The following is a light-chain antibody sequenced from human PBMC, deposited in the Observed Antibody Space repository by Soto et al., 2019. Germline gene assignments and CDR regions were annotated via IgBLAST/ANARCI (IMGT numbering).Light chain of an antibody. CDR1: QSISIW. Sequence: DIQMTQSPSTLSASVGDRVTITCRASQSISIWLAWYQQKPGKAPKILIYKASSLESGVPSRFSGSGSGTEFTLTISSLEPEDFAVYYCQQRGDWPPITFGQGTRLEIK. V-gene: IGKV1-5*03. J-gene: IGKJ5*01. CDR2: KAS. CDR3: QQRGDWPPIT.